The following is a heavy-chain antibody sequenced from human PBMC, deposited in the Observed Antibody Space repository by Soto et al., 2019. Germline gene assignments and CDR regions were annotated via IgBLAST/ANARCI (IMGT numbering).Heavy chain of an antibody. Sequence: ASVKVSCKASGYPFTGPYIYWVRQAPGQGLEWMGWINPSSGGTEFAEKFQGRVTVTRDTSIRTVFLELNSLTSDDTGVYFCARDFRTYSHGVDVWGKGTAVTVSS. CDR1: GYPFTGPY. CDR3: ARDFRTYSHGVDV. D-gene: IGHD4-4*01. J-gene: IGHJ6*04. CDR2: INPSSGGT. V-gene: IGHV1-2*02.